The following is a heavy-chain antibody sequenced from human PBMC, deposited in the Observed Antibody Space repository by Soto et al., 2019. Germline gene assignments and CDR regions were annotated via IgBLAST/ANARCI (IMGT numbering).Heavy chain of an antibody. D-gene: IGHD2-8*01. J-gene: IGHJ5*02. CDR1: GGTFSSYA. CDR2: IIPIFGTA. Sequence: QVQLVQPGAEVKKPGSSVKVSCKASGGTFSSYAISWVRQAPGQGLEWMGGIIPIFGTANYAQKFQGRVTITADESTSTAYMELSSLRSEDTAVYYCARDSCTNGVCYNNWFDPWGQGTLVTVSS. CDR3: ARDSCTNGVCYNNWFDP. V-gene: IGHV1-69*01.